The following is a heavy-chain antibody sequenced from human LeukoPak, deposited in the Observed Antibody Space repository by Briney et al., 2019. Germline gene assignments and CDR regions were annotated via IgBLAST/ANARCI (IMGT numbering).Heavy chain of an antibody. D-gene: IGHD3-22*01. J-gene: IGHJ4*02. Sequence: PGGSLRLSXAASGFTFSSYGMHWVCQAPGKGLEGVAFIRYDGSNKDYADSVKGRFTISRDNSKNTLYLQMNSLRAEDTAVYFCAKEGNYDSSFDYWGQGTLVTVSS. CDR3: AKEGNYDSSFDY. CDR2: IRYDGSNK. V-gene: IGHV3-30*02. CDR1: GFTFSSYG.